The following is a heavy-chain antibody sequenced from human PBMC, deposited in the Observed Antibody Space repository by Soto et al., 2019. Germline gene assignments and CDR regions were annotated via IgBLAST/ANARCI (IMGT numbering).Heavy chain of an antibody. D-gene: IGHD3-16*01. Sequence: QVQLQQWGAGLLKPSETLSLTCAVYDGPFSDYSWHWIRQPPGKGLECIGEINHSGSSNYNPSLKSRVTLSVDTSKSQFSLNLNSVTAADTAVSYCARGQAGWLQFWGFDHWGQGTLVTVSS. CDR2: INHSGSS. J-gene: IGHJ4*02. CDR1: DGPFSDYS. CDR3: ARGQAGWLQFWGFDH. V-gene: IGHV4-34*01.